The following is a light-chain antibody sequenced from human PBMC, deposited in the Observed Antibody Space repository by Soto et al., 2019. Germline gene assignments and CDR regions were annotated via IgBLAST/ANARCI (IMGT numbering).Light chain of an antibody. V-gene: IGLV2-23*01. CDR1: SSDVGSYNL. CDR3: CSYAGSSTPVV. CDR2: EGS. Sequence: QSVLTQPASVSGSSGQSITISCTGTSSDVGSYNLVSWYQQHPGKAPKLMIYEGSKRPSGVSNRFSGSKSGNTASLTISGLQAEDEADYYCCSYAGSSTPVVFGGGTKLTVL. J-gene: IGLJ2*01.